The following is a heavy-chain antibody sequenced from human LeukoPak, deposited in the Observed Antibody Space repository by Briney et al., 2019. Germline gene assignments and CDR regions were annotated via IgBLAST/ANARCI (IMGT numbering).Heavy chain of an antibody. Sequence: PGGSLRLSCAASGFTFSSCGFNWVRQAPGKGLECVSSIGPTGTDRYCADSVRGRFTISRDNAKNSMYLQMDSLRDEDTAVYYCATETIGRHYDYWGQGTLLTVSS. CDR3: ATETIGRHYDY. CDR2: IGPTGTDR. J-gene: IGHJ4*02. D-gene: IGHD1-14*01. CDR1: GFTFSSCG. V-gene: IGHV3-21*01.